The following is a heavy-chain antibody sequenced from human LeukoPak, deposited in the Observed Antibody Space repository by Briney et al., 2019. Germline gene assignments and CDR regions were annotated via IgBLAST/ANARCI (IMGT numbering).Heavy chain of an antibody. CDR1: GFTVSSNY. CDR2: IYSGGTT. CDR3: ARGGYSSSWYHFDY. D-gene: IGHD6-13*01. V-gene: IGHV3-53*01. J-gene: IGHJ4*02. Sequence: PGGSLRLSCAASGFTVSSNYMSWVRQDPGKGLEWVSVIYSGGTTNYADSVKGRFTISRDNSKNTLFLQMNSLRAEDTAVYYCARGGYSSSWYHFDYWGQGTLVTVSS.